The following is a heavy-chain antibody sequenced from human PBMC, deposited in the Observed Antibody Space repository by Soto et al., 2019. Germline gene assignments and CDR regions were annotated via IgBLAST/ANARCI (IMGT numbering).Heavy chain of an antibody. V-gene: IGHV3-9*01. Sequence: EVQLVESGGGLVQPGRSLRLSCAASGFTFDDYAMHWVRRVPGKGLEWVSSISWNSNIIGYADSVKGRFTISRDNAKHSLYLQMNRLRPEDTALYYCAKGGPDGFCSGGRCYFDYWGQGTLVTVSS. J-gene: IGHJ4*02. D-gene: IGHD2-15*01. CDR3: AKGGPDGFCSGGRCYFDY. CDR2: ISWNSNII. CDR1: GFTFDDYA.